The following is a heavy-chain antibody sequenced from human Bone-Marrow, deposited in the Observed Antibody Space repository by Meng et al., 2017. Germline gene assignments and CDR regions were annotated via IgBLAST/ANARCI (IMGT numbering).Heavy chain of an antibody. CDR2: INHSGST. Sequence: VPLVEWGAGLLKLSEPMSLPCAVYGGSFSGYYWSWIRQPPGKGLEWIGEINHSGSTNYNPSLKSRVTISVDTSQNNISLKLSSVTAADSAVYYCARGPTTMANDFDYWGQGTLVTVSS. V-gene: IGHV4-34*01. J-gene: IGHJ4*02. D-gene: IGHD4-11*01. CDR1: GGSFSGYY. CDR3: ARGPTTMANDFDY.